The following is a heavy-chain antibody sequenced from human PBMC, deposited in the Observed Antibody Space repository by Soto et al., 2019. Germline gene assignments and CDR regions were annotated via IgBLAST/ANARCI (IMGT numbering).Heavy chain of an antibody. V-gene: IGHV1-18*01. D-gene: IGHD3-10*01. CDR1: GYTFTSYG. CDR2: ISAYNGNT. Sequence: ASVKVSCKASGYTFTSYGISWVRQAPGQGLEWMGWISAYNGNTNYAQELQGRVTMTTDTSTSTAYMELRSLRSDDTAVYYCARDHGSGSYRFFYYYYGMDVWGQGTTVTVSS. J-gene: IGHJ6*02. CDR3: ARDHGSGSYRFFYYYYGMDV.